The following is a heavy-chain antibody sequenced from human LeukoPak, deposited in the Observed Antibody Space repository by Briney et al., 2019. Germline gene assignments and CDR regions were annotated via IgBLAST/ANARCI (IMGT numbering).Heavy chain of an antibody. V-gene: IGHV3-7*01. CDR1: GFTFSSYW. D-gene: IGHD2-2*01. CDR2: IKKDGSEK. Sequence: GGSLSPSCAAPGFTFSSYWMSWAGQAPGKGLEWVATIKKDGSEKYYVDSVKGRFTISRDNAKNSLYLQMNSLRAEDTAVYYCARDDCSSISCYHNWFDPWGQGTLVTVSS. CDR3: ARDDCSSISCYHNWFDP. J-gene: IGHJ5*02.